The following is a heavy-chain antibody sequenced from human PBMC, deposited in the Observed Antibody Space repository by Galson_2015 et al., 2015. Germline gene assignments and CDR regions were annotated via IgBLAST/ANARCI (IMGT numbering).Heavy chain of an antibody. V-gene: IGHV4-39*01. Sequence: SETLSLTCTVSGGSISSSSYYWGWIRQPPGKGLEWIGSIYYSGSTYYNPSLKSRVTISVDTSKNQFSLKLSSVTAADTAVYYCASLLYTAIGLDAFDIWGQGTMVTVSS. CDR2: IYYSGST. J-gene: IGHJ3*02. CDR3: ASLLYTAIGLDAFDI. CDR1: GGSISSSSYY. D-gene: IGHD5-18*01.